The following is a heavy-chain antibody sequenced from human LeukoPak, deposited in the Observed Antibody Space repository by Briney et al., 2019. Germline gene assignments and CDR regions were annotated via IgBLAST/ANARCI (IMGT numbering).Heavy chain of an antibody. V-gene: IGHV4-34*09. CDR1: GASLSDSY. Sequence: SETLSLTCAVYGASLSDSYWSWIRQPPGKGLEWIGYIYYSGSTYYNPSLKSRVTISVDTSKNQFSLKLSSVTAADTAVYYCARDRDYSDAFDIWGQGTMVTVSS. CDR3: ARDRDYSDAFDI. D-gene: IGHD2-21*01. CDR2: IYYSGST. J-gene: IGHJ3*02.